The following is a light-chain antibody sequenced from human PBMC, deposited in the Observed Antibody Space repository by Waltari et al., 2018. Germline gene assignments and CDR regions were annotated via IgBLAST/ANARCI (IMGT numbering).Light chain of an antibody. J-gene: IGKJ1*01. V-gene: IGKV3-20*01. CDR2: GAS. CDR1: QSVGTY. CDR3: QIYVRLPVT. Sequence: EIVLTQSPGTLSLSPGERAALSCRASQSVGTYIAWYQQKPGQAPRLLIFGASNRATGIPDRFSGSGSWTDFSLTISRLEPEDFALYYCQIYVRLPVTFGHGTRVEIK.